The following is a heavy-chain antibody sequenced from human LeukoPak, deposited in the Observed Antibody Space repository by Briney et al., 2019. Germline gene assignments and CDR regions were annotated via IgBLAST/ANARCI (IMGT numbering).Heavy chain of an antibody. J-gene: IGHJ4*02. Sequence: GRSLRLSSAASGFTFSSFGMHWVRQAPGKGLEWVAVISYDGSNPYYADSVKGRFTISRDNSKNTLYLQMNSLRAEDTAVYYCAKDHYDYIGGTYRDFDYWGQGILVTVSS. CDR2: ISYDGSNP. V-gene: IGHV3-30*18. D-gene: IGHD3-16*02. CDR1: GFTFSSFG. CDR3: AKDHYDYIGGTYRDFDY.